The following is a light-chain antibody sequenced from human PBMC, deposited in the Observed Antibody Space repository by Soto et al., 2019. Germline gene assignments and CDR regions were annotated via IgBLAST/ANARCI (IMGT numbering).Light chain of an antibody. CDR1: QSVGNF. Sequence: EIVFAPVPTPPALSPREKSTPSCPASQSVGNFLAWYQHRPGQAPRLLILNASTRATGIPPRFSGSGSGTDFTLTISRLEPEDFAVYYCQQRRNWPLTFGGGTKVDIK. V-gene: IGKV3-11*01. CDR2: NAS. CDR3: QQRRNWPLT. J-gene: IGKJ4*01.